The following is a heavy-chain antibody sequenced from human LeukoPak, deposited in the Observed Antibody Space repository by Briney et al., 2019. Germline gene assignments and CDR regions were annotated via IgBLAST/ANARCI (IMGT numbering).Heavy chain of an antibody. CDR1: GFTFSSYE. Sequence: GGSLRLSCAASGFTFSSYEMNWVRQAPGKGLEWVSYISSSGSTIYYADSVKGRFTISRDNAKNSLYLQMNSLRVEDTAVYYCAKDTTRGSGSSGWYRTFDYWGQGTLVTVSS. V-gene: IGHV3-48*03. CDR3: AKDTTRGSGSSGWYRTFDY. CDR2: ISSSGSTI. J-gene: IGHJ4*02. D-gene: IGHD6-19*01.